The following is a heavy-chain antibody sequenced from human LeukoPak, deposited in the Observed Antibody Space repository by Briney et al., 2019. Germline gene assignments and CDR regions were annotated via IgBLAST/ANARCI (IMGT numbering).Heavy chain of an antibody. CDR1: GFTFSSYA. Sequence: GGSLRLSCAASGFTFSSYAMHWVRQAPGKGLEWVAVISYDGSNKYYADPVKGRFTISRDNSKNTLYLQMNSLRAEDTAVYYCARDYCSGGSCYFDYWGQGTLVTVSS. CDR2: ISYDGSNK. V-gene: IGHV3-30*04. CDR3: ARDYCSGGSCYFDY. D-gene: IGHD2-15*01. J-gene: IGHJ4*02.